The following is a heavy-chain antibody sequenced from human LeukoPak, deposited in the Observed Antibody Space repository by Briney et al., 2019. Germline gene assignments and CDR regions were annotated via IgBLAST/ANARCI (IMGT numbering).Heavy chain of an antibody. CDR3: ARAYSSSSEANFDY. D-gene: IGHD6-6*01. Sequence: GGSLRLSCAASGFTFSSYWVSWVRQAPGKGLDWVAVIWYDGSRIYYADSVKGRFTISRDNSKNTLYLQMNSLRAEDTAVYYCARAYSSSSEANFDYWGQGTLVTVSS. J-gene: IGHJ4*02. CDR1: GFTFSSYW. CDR2: IWYDGSRI. V-gene: IGHV3-33*08.